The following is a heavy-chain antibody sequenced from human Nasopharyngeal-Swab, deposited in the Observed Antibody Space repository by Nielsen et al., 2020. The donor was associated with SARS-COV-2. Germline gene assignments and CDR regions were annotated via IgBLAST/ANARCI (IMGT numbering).Heavy chain of an antibody. D-gene: IGHD3-9*01. CDR1: GFTFSRYW. CDR2: INEHGSYT. CDR3: ANDMTGREDK. Sequence: GGSLRLSCAASGFTFSRYWMHWVPKAPGKGLEWVSRINEHGSYTGHADSVKGRFTVSRDNAKKTLYLQMNGLRVEDTDVYYCANDMTGREDKWGQGTLVTVSS. J-gene: IGHJ4*02. V-gene: IGHV3-74*01.